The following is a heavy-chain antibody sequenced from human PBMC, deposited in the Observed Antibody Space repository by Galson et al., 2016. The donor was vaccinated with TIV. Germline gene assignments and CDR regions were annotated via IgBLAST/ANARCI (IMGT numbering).Heavy chain of an antibody. Sequence: SVKVSCKASGDTFTGYYVHWVRQAPGQGLEWMGWIDPISVATNYARKFQGRVTMTRDTSISTAYMELSRLKSDDTAVYYCARARYGDYFDYWGQGTLVTVSS. CDR3: ARARYGDYFDY. D-gene: IGHD4-17*01. CDR2: IDPISVAT. CDR1: GDTFTGYY. J-gene: IGHJ4*02. V-gene: IGHV1-2*02.